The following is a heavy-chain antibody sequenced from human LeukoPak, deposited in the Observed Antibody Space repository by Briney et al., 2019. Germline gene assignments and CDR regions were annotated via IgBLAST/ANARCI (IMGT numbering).Heavy chain of an antibody. V-gene: IGHV3-30*04. J-gene: IGHJ6*03. CDR1: GFTFSSYA. CDR2: ISYDGSNK. D-gene: IGHD4-11*01. Sequence: GGSLRLSCAASGFTFSSYAMHWVRQAPGKGLEWVAVISYDGSNKYYADSVKGRFTISRDNSKNTLYLQMNSLRAEDTAVYYCARAGGLTTGLNYYYYYMDVWGKGTTVTVSS. CDR3: ARAGGLTTGLNYYYYYMDV.